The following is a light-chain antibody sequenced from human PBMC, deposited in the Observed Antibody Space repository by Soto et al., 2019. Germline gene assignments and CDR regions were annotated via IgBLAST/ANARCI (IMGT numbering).Light chain of an antibody. CDR3: NSYAASNNWV. Sequence: QYALTQPPSASGSPGQSVTISCTGTSSDVGGYNYVSWYQQHPGKAPKPMIYEVSKRPSGVPDRFSGSKSGNTASLTVSGLQADDEADYYCNSYAASNNWVFGGGTKLTVL. J-gene: IGLJ3*02. CDR1: SSDVGGYNY. V-gene: IGLV2-8*01. CDR2: EVS.